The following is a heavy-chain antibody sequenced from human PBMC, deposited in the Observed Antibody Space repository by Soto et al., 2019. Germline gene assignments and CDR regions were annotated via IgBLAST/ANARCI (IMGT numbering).Heavy chain of an antibody. CDR1: GASLSSGSYY. D-gene: IGHD2-8*02. V-gene: IGHV4-61*01. Sequence: KSSETLSLTCTVSGASLSSGSYYWSRIRQPPGKGLEWIGYFYYTGTTKYNPSLESRVTISADTSKNQFSLNLTSVTAADTAVYYCARISYWVKDYWGQGALVTVSS. CDR3: ARISYWVKDY. J-gene: IGHJ4*02. CDR2: FYYTGTT.